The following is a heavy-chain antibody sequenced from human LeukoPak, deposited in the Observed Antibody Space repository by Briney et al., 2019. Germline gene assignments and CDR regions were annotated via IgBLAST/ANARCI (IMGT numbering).Heavy chain of an antibody. CDR2: ISWNSGTI. J-gene: IGHJ6*03. Sequence: PGGSLRLSCAASGFTFDDYAMHWVRQTPGRGLEWVSSISWNSGTIAYADSVKGRFTISRDNAKNSLYLQMNSLRAEDTAVYYCAWGYDFWSGSMDVWGKGTTVTVSS. CDR3: AWGYDFWSGSMDV. V-gene: IGHV3-9*01. CDR1: GFTFDDYA. D-gene: IGHD3-3*01.